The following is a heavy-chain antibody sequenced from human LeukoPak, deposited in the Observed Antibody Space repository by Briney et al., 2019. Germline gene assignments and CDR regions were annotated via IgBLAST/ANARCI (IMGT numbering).Heavy chain of an antibody. CDR2: ISYDGSNK. CDR1: GFTFSSYA. Sequence: PGGSLRLSCAASGFTFSSYAMHWVRQAPGKGLEWVAVISYDGSNKYYVDSVKGRFTISRDNSKNMLYLQMNSLRAEDTAVYYCAREDGYNAPFDYWGQGTLVTVSS. J-gene: IGHJ4*02. D-gene: IGHD5-24*01. CDR3: AREDGYNAPFDY. V-gene: IGHV3-30*14.